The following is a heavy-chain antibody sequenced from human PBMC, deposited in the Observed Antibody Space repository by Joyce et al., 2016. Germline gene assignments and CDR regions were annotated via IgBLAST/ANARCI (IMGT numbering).Heavy chain of an antibody. D-gene: IGHD6-19*01. CDR3: ARSQWLAPLMY. Sequence: QVQLQQWGAGLLKLSETLSLTCAVSGGPFRGFFWTWVRQPPGKGLEWIGDINNSGVTNYNPFLKTRVTFSVDTSKNQFSLKLTSLSAADTAVYYCARSQWLAPLMYWGQGTPVTVSS. CDR1: GGPFRGFF. CDR2: INNSGVT. J-gene: IGHJ4*02. V-gene: IGHV4-34*01.